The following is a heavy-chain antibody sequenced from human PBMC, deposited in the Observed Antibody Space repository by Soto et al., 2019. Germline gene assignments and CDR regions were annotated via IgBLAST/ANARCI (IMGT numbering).Heavy chain of an antibody. V-gene: IGHV4-34*01. Sequence: SETLSLTCAVYGGSFSGYYWSWIRQPPGKGLEWIGEINHSGSTNYNPSLKSRVTISVDTSKNQFSLKLSSVTAADTAVYYCASGYSSSWYYFDFWGQGTLVTVSS. CDR2: INHSGST. CDR1: GGSFSGYY. CDR3: ASGYSSSWYYFDF. D-gene: IGHD6-13*01. J-gene: IGHJ4*02.